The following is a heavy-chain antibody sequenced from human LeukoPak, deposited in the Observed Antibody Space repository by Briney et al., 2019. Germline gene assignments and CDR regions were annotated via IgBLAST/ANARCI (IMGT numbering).Heavy chain of an antibody. J-gene: IGHJ6*03. CDR1: GGTFSSYA. V-gene: IGHV1-69*05. D-gene: IGHD1-26*01. Sequence: ASVKVSCKASGGTFSSYAISWVRQAPGQGLEWIGGIIPIFGTANYAQKFQGRVTITTDESTSTAYMELSSLRSEDTAVYYCARARREGVGGYYYYYYMDVWGKGTTVTVSS. CDR2: IIPIFGTA. CDR3: ARARREGVGGYYYYYYMDV.